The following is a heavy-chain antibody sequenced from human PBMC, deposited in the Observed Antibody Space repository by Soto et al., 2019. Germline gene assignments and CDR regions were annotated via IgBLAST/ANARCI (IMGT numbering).Heavy chain of an antibody. CDR2: ISYDGSNK. D-gene: IGHD1-7*01. V-gene: IGHV3-30*18. Sequence: QVQLVESGGGVVQPGRSLRLSCAASGFTFSSYGMHWVRQAPGKGLEWVAVISYDGSNKYYADSVKGRFTISRDNSKNTLYLQMNSLRAEDTAVYYCAKDPTDNWNYGDYFDYWGQGTLVTVSS. CDR1: GFTFSSYG. CDR3: AKDPTDNWNYGDYFDY. J-gene: IGHJ4*02.